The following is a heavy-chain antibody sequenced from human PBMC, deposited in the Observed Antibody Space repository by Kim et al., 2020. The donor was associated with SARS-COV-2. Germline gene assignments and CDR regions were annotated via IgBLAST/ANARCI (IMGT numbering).Heavy chain of an antibody. J-gene: IGHJ6*02. V-gene: IGHV1-2*06. CDR1: GYTFTAYY. CDR3: AREGEGQRLVDFHCFFYGMDV. D-gene: IGHD6-13*01. Sequence: ASVKVSCKASGYTFTAYYIHWVRQAPGQGLEWMGRINPNSGGTNYAQKFQDRVTITRDTSISTAYMELSRLRSDDTAVYYCAREGEGQRLVDFHCFFYGMDVWGQGTTVTVSS. CDR2: INPNSGGT.